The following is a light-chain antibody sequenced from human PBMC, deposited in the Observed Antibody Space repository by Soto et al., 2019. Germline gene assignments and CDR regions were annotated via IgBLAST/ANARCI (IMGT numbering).Light chain of an antibody. J-gene: IGLJ1*01. CDR2: DVS. CDR3: SSYTSSNTFV. CDR1: SSVVGGYNS. Sequence: QSALTQPASVSGSPGQSITISCTGTSSVVGGYNSVFWYQQHPGKAPKLMIYDVSSRPSGVSNRFSGSKSGNTASLTISGLQAEDEADYYCSSYTSSNTFVFGTGTKVTVL. V-gene: IGLV2-14*03.